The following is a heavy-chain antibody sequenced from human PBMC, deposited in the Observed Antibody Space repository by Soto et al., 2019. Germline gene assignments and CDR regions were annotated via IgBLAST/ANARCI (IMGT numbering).Heavy chain of an antibody. J-gene: IGHJ6*03. CDR3: ARSYCSGGSCYPTSYYYYYMDV. D-gene: IGHD2-15*01. CDR1: VCTFSSYT. V-gene: IGHV1-69*02. CDR2: ITPILGIA. Sequence: WVKVSCKSSVCTFSSYTISWVRQAPGQGLEGMGRITPILGIANYAQKFQGRVTITADKSTSTAYMELSSLRSEDTAVYYCARSYCSGGSCYPTSYYYYYMDVWGKGTTVTVSS.